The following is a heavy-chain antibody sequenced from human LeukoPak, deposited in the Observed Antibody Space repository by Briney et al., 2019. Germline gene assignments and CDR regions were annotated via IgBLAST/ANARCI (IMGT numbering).Heavy chain of an antibody. D-gene: IGHD3-16*01. Sequence: SETLSLTCTVSGGSISSYYWSWIRQPPVKGLEWIGYIYYSGSTNYNPSLKSRVTISVDTSKNQFSLKLRSVTAADTAVYYCARLKMGAYFDLWGRGTLVTVSS. CDR3: ARLKMGAYFDL. J-gene: IGHJ2*01. CDR2: IYYSGST. CDR1: GGSISSYY. V-gene: IGHV4-59*08.